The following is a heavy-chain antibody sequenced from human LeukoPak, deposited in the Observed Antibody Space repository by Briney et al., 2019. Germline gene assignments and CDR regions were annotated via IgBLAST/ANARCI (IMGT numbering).Heavy chain of an antibody. V-gene: IGHV3-49*03. CDR3: TRSAEMDGYNYPADY. Sequence: PGGSLRLSCTAAGFTFGDYAMSWFRQAPGKGLEWVGFIRSKAYGGTTEYAASVKGRFTISRDDSKSIAYLQMNSLKTEDTAVYYCTRSAEMDGYNYPADYWGQGTLVTVSS. J-gene: IGHJ4*02. D-gene: IGHD5-24*01. CDR1: GFTFGDYA. CDR2: IRSKAYGGTT.